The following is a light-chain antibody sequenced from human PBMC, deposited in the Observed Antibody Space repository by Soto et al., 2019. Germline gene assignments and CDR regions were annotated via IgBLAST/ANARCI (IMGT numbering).Light chain of an antibody. J-gene: IGKJ4*01. V-gene: IGKV3-11*01. CDR2: DAS. Sequence: EIVLTQSPATLSLSPGERATLSCRASQSVSSYLAWYQQKPGQAPRLLIYDASNRATGIPARFSGSGSGTHVTLTISSLEPEDFAIYYCQQRSNWPPVTFGGGTKVEIK. CDR1: QSVSSY. CDR3: QQRSNWPPVT.